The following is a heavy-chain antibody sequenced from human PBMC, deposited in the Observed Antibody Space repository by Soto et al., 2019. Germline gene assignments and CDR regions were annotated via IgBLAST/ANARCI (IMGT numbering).Heavy chain of an antibody. D-gene: IGHD3-16*01. Sequence: ASVKVSCKASGYTFTNYGISWVRQASGQGLEWMGWISAYNGNTNYAQKLQGRVTMTTDTSTSTAYMELRSLRSDDTAVYYCARDRVYDYIWAFWGQGTLVTVSS. V-gene: IGHV1-18*01. CDR1: GYTFTNYG. CDR3: ARDRVYDYIWAF. CDR2: ISAYNGNT. J-gene: IGHJ4*02.